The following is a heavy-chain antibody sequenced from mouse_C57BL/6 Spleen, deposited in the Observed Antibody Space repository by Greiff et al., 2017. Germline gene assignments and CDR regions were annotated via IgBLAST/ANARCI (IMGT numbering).Heavy chain of an antibody. Sequence: VQLQQSGPELVKPGASVKMSCKASGYTFTDYNMHWVKQSPGKSLEWIGYINPNNGGTSYNKKIKGKATVTVNKSSSTAYMELRSLTSEDSAVYYCARDGTDAMDDWGQGTSVTVSS. CDR2: INPNNGGT. J-gene: IGHJ4*01. CDR1: GYTFTDYN. V-gene: IGHV1-22*01. D-gene: IGHD3-1*01. CDR3: ARDGTDAMDD.